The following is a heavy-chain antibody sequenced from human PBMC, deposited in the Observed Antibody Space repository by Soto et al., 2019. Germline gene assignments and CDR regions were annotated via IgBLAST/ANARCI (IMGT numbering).Heavy chain of an antibody. Sequence: GGSLRLSCAASGFTFSNYWMHWVRQAPGKGLVWISRINDKGGSPTYADSVKGRFTISRDNVKNTLYLQMSSLRAEDTAVYYCSRDDSDWFFNWGRGTLVTVSS. D-gene: IGHD3-9*01. J-gene: IGHJ4*02. CDR1: GFTFSNYW. CDR3: SRDDSDWFFN. CDR2: INDKGGSP. V-gene: IGHV3-74*01.